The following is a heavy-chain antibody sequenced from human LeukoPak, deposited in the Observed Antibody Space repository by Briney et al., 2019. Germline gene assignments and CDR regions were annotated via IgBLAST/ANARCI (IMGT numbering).Heavy chain of an antibody. CDR3: ARGSRPVYNLLTGKRYFDY. Sequence: ASVKVSCKASGYTFTSYDINWVRQAPGQGLEWMGIINPSGGSTTYAQKFRGRLTMTRDMSTSTVYMELSSLRSENTAVYYCARGSRPVYNLLTGKRYFDYWGQGTLLTVSS. D-gene: IGHD3-9*01. V-gene: IGHV1-46*01. J-gene: IGHJ4*02. CDR1: GYTFTSYD. CDR2: INPSGGST.